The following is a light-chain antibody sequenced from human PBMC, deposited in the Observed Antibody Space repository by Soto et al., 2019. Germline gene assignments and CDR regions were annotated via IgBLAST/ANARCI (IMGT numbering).Light chain of an antibody. Sequence: NFMLTQPHSLSGSPGKTITISCTGTSGSITSNYVQWYQQRQGSAPIIVIYEDNQRPSGVPDRFSGSIDRSSNSASLTISGLKTEDAADYYCQSYDTNSVVFGGGTKLTVL. CDR3: QSYDTNSVV. V-gene: IGLV6-57*02. J-gene: IGLJ2*01. CDR1: SGSITSNY. CDR2: EDN.